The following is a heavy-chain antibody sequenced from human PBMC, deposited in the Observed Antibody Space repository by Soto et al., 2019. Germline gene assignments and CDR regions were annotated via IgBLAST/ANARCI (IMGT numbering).Heavy chain of an antibody. CDR2: IYWDDDK. CDR1: GFSLSTSGVG. V-gene: IGHV2-5*02. Sequence: QITLKESGPTLVRPTQTLTLTCTFSGFSLSTSGVGVGWIRQPPGKALEWLALIYWDDDKRYSPSLKSRLTITKDNAKNHVIPSMTTMDPVDTATYYCAHRKDPTKFACWGQGTLVTVSS. D-gene: IGHD5-12*01. CDR3: AHRKDPTKFAC. J-gene: IGHJ4*02.